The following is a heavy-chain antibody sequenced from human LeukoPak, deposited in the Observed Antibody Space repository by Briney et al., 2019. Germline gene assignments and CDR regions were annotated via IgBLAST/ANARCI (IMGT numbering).Heavy chain of an antibody. D-gene: IGHD3-9*01. Sequence: GGSLRLSCAASGFTFSSYGMSGVGQAPGKGREWVAAISGSGGSAYYADSVKGRLTISRDNSKNTMYMQLNSLRAEDTAVYYCAKDLGDIGFDYGGQGTLVTVSS. CDR1: GFTFSSYG. CDR3: AKDLGDIGFDY. J-gene: IGHJ4*02. V-gene: IGHV3-23*01. CDR2: ISGSGGSA.